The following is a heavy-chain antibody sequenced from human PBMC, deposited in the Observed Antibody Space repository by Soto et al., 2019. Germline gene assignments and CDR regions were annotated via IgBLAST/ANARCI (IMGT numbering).Heavy chain of an antibody. Sequence: QVQLVQSGGGVVQPGKSLRLSCVGSGFTFGNYAMYWVRQTPGKGLEWVAFISYDGSKRYHADSVKGQFTISRDNPGKTVYLQLDNLTPEDTAVYYCPKAGGAPGYPIDYWGQGTLVTVSS. V-gene: IGHV3-30*18. CDR1: GFTFGNYA. J-gene: IGHJ4*02. CDR2: ISYDGSKR. CDR3: PKAGGAPGYPIDY. D-gene: IGHD3-9*01.